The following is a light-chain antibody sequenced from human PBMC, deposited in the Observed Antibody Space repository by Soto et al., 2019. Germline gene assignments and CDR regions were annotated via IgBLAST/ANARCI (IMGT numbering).Light chain of an antibody. CDR3: QQTYSARWT. V-gene: IGKV1-39*01. CDR1: QNISTL. CDR2: VAS. J-gene: IGKJ1*01. Sequence: DIQMTQSPSSLSASVGDRVSITCRASQNISTLLSWYQQKPGKAPTVLIYVASTLSSGVPSRFSGSGSGTEFTLTIDNLQPEDFASYYCQQTYSARWTFGQGTKVE.